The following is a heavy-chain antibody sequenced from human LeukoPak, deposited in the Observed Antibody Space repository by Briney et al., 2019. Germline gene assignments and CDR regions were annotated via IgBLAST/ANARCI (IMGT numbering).Heavy chain of an antibody. Sequence: GGSLRLSCGASGFTFRSFAVGWVRQAPGKGLEWVSIISGSGDTTYFADSVKGRFTISRDNSKNTLYLQMNSLRAEDTAVYYCARSFNGYSSSWPRGYYFDYWGQGTLVTVSS. CDR3: ARSFNGYSSSWPRGYYFDY. D-gene: IGHD6-13*01. CDR1: GFTFRSFA. CDR2: ISGSGDTT. V-gene: IGHV3-23*01. J-gene: IGHJ4*02.